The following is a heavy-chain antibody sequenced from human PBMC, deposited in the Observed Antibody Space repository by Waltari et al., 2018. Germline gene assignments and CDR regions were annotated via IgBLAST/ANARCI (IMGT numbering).Heavy chain of an antibody. J-gene: IGHJ4*02. CDR1: GFTFSSYG. D-gene: IGHD3-22*01. CDR3: AKDNYYYDSSGYYYLFDY. V-gene: IGHV3-30*02. Sequence: QVQLVESGGGVVQPGGSLRLSCAASGFTFSSYGMHWVRQAPGKGLEGVAFIRYDGSNKYYADSVKGRFTISRDNSKNTLYLQMNSLRAGDTAVYYCAKDNYYYDSSGYYYLFDYWGQGTLVTVSS. CDR2: IRYDGSNK.